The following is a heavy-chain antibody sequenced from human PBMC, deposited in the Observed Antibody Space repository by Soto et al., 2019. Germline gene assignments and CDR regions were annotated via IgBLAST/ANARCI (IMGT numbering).Heavy chain of an antibody. D-gene: IGHD1-1*01. J-gene: IGHJ4*02. V-gene: IGHV1-69*08. CDR1: GGTFSSYT. Sequence: QVQLVQSGAEVKKPGSSVKVSCKASGGTFSSYTISWVRQAPGQGLEWIGRIIPILGIANYAQNFQGRVTITADKSTSTASMELSRLRSEDTAVYYCARDPSAYNLPAYWGPGTLVTVSS. CDR2: IIPILGIA. CDR3: ARDPSAYNLPAY.